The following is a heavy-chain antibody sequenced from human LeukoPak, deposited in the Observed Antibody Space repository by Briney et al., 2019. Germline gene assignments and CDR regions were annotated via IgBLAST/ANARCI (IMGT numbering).Heavy chain of an antibody. J-gene: IGHJ5*02. V-gene: IGHV3-11*04. CDR2: ISSSGSTI. CDR1: GFTFSDYY. D-gene: IGHD2-2*01. Sequence: GGSLRLSCAASGFTFSDYYMSWIRQAPGKGLEWVSYISSSGSTIYYADSGKGRFTISRDNAKNSLYLQMNSLRAEDTAVYYCARGGGCSSTSCPPSARGWFDPWGQGTLVTVSS. CDR3: ARGGGCSSTSCPPSARGWFDP.